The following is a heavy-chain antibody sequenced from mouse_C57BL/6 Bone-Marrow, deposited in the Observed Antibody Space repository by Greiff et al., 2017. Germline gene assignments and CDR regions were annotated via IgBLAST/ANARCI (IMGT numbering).Heavy chain of an antibody. CDR2: ISNGGGST. Sequence: EVQLVESGGGLVQPGGSLKLSCAASGFTFSDYYMYWVRQTPEKRLEWVAYISNGGGSTYYPDTVKGRFTISRDNAKNTLYLQMSRLKSEDTAMYYCARGDDYVYAMDSWGQGTSVTVSS. D-gene: IGHD2-4*01. V-gene: IGHV5-12*01. CDR3: ARGDDYVYAMDS. J-gene: IGHJ4*01. CDR1: GFTFSDYY.